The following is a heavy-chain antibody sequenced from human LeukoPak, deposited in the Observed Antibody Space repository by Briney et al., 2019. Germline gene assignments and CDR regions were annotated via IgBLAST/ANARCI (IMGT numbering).Heavy chain of an antibody. V-gene: IGHV3-11*04. CDR3: SRDHWGPLDGSGSD. D-gene: IGHD3-10*01. J-gene: IGHJ4*02. Sequence: RAGGSLRLSCVVSGFSFSDYFMSWIRQAPGKGLEWVSYISGSGSTIFYADSVKGRFTISRDNAKNSLYLQMNSLRAEDTAMYYCSRDHWGPLDGSGSDWGQGTRVTVSS. CDR2: ISGSGSTI. CDR1: GFSFSDYF.